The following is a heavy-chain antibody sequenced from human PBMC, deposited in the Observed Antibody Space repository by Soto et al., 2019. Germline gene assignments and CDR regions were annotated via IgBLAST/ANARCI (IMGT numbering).Heavy chain of an antibody. Sequence: ASVKVSCKASGYTFTSYYMHWVRQAPGQGLEWMGIINPSGGSTSYAQKFQGRVTMTRDTFTSTVYMELSSLRSEDTAVYYCARDIVDYVNSKDAFDIWGQGTMVTVSS. CDR1: GYTFTSYY. V-gene: IGHV1-46*03. J-gene: IGHJ3*02. CDR3: ARDIVDYVNSKDAFDI. CDR2: INPSGGST. D-gene: IGHD4-17*01.